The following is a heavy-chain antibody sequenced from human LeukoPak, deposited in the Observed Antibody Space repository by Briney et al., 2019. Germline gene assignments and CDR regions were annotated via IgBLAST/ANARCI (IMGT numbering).Heavy chain of an antibody. V-gene: IGHV3-11*01. J-gene: IGHJ6*03. CDR2: ISRSGSTK. CDR1: GFTFTSYA. D-gene: IGHD2-15*01. Sequence: GGSLRLSCAASGFTFTSYAMRWIRQAPGKGLEWVSSISRSGSTKYYADSVKGRFTISRDNAKNSLFLQMNSLRAEDTAVYYCARVLRYCSGGNCYSGGLGYMDVWGKGTTVTISS. CDR3: ARVLRYCSGGNCYSGGLGYMDV.